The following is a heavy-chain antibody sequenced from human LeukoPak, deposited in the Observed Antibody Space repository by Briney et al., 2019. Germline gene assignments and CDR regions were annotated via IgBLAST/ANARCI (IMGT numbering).Heavy chain of an antibody. CDR3: AKDQGSSWSNYYYYGMDV. D-gene: IGHD6-13*01. V-gene: IGHV3-23*01. CDR2: ISDSGGST. CDR1: GFTFSSYA. Sequence: GGSLRLSCAASGFTFSSYAMSWVRQAPGKGLEWVSAISDSGGSTYFADSVKGRFTISRDNSKNTLYLQMNTLRAEDTAVYYCAKDQGSSWSNYYYYGMDVWGQGTTVTVSS. J-gene: IGHJ6*02.